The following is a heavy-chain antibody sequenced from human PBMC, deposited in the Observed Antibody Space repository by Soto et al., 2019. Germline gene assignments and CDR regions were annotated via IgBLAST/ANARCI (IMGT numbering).Heavy chain of an antibody. J-gene: IGHJ4*02. Sequence: QVQLVQSGAEVKKPGASVKVSCKASGYTFTSSDINWVRQATGQGLEWMGWMNSNSGNTGYAQKFQGRVTMTRNTSISTAYMELSSLRTEDPAVYYCATYCVVVVAATVDYWGQGTLVTVSS. CDR3: ATYCVVVVAATVDY. CDR1: GYTFTSSD. D-gene: IGHD2-15*01. V-gene: IGHV1-8*01. CDR2: MNSNSGNT.